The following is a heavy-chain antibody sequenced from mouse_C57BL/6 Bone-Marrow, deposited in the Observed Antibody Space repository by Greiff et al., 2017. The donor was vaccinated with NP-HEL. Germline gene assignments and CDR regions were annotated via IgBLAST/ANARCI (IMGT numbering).Heavy chain of an antibody. CDR3: ARGGLGWD. D-gene: IGHD4-1*01. Sequence: EVKLQESGPGLVKPSQSLSLTCSVTGYSITSGYYWNWIRQFPGNKLEWMGYISYDGSNNYNPSLKNRISITRDTSKNQFFLKLNSVTTEDTATYYCARGGLGWDWGQGTLVTVSA. V-gene: IGHV3-6*01. CDR2: ISYDGSN. CDR1: GYSITSGYY. J-gene: IGHJ3*01.